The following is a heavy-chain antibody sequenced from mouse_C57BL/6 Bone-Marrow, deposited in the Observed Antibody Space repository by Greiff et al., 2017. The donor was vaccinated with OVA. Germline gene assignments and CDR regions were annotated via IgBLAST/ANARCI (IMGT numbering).Heavy chain of an antibody. CDR3: ARQLRPSAIDY. J-gene: IGHJ4*01. CDR1: GFTFSDYG. D-gene: IGHD3-2*02. CDR2: ISNLAYSI. Sequence: EVQGVESGGGLVQPGGSLKLSCAASGFTFSDYGMAWVRQAPRKGPEWVAFISNLAYSIYYADTVTGRFTISRENAKNTLYLEMSSLRSEDTAMYYCARQLRPSAIDYWGQGTSVTVAS. V-gene: IGHV5-15*01.